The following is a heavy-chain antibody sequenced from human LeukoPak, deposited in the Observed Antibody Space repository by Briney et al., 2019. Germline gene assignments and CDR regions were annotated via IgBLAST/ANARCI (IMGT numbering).Heavy chain of an antibody. Sequence: GGSLRLSCAASGFTLSSNYMSWVRQAPGKGLEWVSVIYSGGSTYYSDSVKGRFTISRDNSKNTLYLQMNSLRAEDTAVYYCARGEQWLTPLFDYWGQGTLVTVSS. J-gene: IGHJ4*02. D-gene: IGHD6-19*01. V-gene: IGHV3-53*01. CDR2: IYSGGST. CDR1: GFTLSSNY. CDR3: ARGEQWLTPLFDY.